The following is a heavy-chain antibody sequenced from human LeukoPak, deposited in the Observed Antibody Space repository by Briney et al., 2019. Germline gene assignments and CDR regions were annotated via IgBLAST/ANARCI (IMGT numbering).Heavy chain of an antibody. D-gene: IGHD5-18*01. CDR3: AKQLSSNAN. J-gene: IGHJ4*02. CDR2: TNQDGSEK. Sequence: PGGSLRLSCAASGFTFSAYSMNWVRQAPGKGLEWVANTNQDGSEKYYADPVKGRFTISRDNAKNSLYLQMNGLRAEDTAVYYCAKQLSSNANWGQGTLVTVSS. V-gene: IGHV3-7*01. CDR1: GFTFSAYS.